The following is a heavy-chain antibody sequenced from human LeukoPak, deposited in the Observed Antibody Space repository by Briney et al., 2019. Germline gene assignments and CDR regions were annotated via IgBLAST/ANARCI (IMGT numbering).Heavy chain of an antibody. CDR3: ARAHYYDSSGYYYFDY. J-gene: IGHJ4*02. CDR2: VSAYNGNT. V-gene: IGHV1-18*01. CDR1: GYTFTSYG. D-gene: IGHD3-22*01. Sequence: GASVKVSCKASGYTFTSYGISWVRQAPGQGLECMGWVSAYNGNTNYAQKLQGRVTMTTDTSTSTAYMELRSLRSDDTAVYYCARAHYYDSSGYYYFDYWGQGTLVTVSS.